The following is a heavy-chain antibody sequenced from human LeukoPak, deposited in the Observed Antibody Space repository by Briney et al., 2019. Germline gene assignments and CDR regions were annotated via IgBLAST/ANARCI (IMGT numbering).Heavy chain of an antibody. CDR3: ARDHNNVDYDILTGYYPYYYYYMDV. CDR1: GFTFSSYG. V-gene: IGHV3-30*02. J-gene: IGHJ6*03. D-gene: IGHD3-9*01. Sequence: GGSLRLSCAASGFTFSSYGMHWVRQAPGKGLEWVAFIRYDGSNKYYADSVKGRFTISRDNAKNSLYLQMNSLRAEDTAVYYCARDHNNVDYDILTGYYPYYYYYMDVWGKGTTVTVSS. CDR2: IRYDGSNK.